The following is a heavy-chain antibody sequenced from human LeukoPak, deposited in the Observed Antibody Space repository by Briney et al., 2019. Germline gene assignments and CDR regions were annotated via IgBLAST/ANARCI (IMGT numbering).Heavy chain of an antibody. Sequence: PSETLSLTCTVSGGSISSYYWSWIRQPPGKGLEWIGYIYYSGTTNYNPSLKSRVTISVDTSKNQFSLNLSSVTAADTALYYCARVGGTGDFDYWGQGTLVTVSS. CDR2: IYYSGTT. CDR1: GGSISSYY. CDR3: ARVGGTGDFDY. D-gene: IGHD3-16*01. V-gene: IGHV4-59*01. J-gene: IGHJ4*02.